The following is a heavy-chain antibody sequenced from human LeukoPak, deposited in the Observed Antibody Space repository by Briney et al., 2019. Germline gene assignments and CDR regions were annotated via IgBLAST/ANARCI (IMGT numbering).Heavy chain of an antibody. J-gene: IGHJ4*02. CDR1: GFTFSNYW. CDR3: ARGLMGGYPYFEN. V-gene: IGHV3-7*03. Sequence: PGGSLRLSCAASGFTFSNYWMSWGRQAPGKGLEWVANIKQDGSEKYYVDSVKGRFTISRDNAKNSLYLQMNSLRAEDTAFYYCARGLMGGYPYFENWGQGTLVTVSS. D-gene: IGHD3-22*01. CDR2: IKQDGSEK.